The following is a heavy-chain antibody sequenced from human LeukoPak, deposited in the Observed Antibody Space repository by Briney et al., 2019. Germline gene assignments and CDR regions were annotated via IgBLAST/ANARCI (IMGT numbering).Heavy chain of an antibody. D-gene: IGHD3-9*01. V-gene: IGHV1-18*01. J-gene: IGHJ4*02. Sequence: ASVTVSCKASGYTFTSYGISWVRQAPGQGLEWMGWISAYNGNTNYAQKLQGRVTMTTDTSTSTAYMELRSLRSDDTAVYYCAREVVPYGDILTGYADYWGQGTLVTVSS. CDR1: GYTFTSYG. CDR2: ISAYNGNT. CDR3: AREVVPYGDILTGYADY.